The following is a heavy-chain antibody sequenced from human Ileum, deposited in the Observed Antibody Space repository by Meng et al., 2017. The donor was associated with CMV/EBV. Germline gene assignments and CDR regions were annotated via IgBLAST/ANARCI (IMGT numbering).Heavy chain of an antibody. CDR2: INHDSTYI. D-gene: IGHD1-1*01. V-gene: IGHV3-21*01. Sequence: EVQLVESGGSLVKPGGSLGLSCAASGFTFSDYPMNWVRQAPGKGLQCIASINHDSTYIYYADSVKGRFTISRDNAKKSLFLQMISLRVEDTAVYYCTRDINYNLDYWGQGALVTVSS. J-gene: IGHJ4*02. CDR1: GFTFSDYP. CDR3: TRDINYNLDY.